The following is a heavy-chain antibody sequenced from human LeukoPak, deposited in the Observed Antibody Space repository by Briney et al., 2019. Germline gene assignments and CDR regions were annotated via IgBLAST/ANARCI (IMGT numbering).Heavy chain of an antibody. V-gene: IGHV3-11*01. CDR3: ARTRGAGPGGHFDS. J-gene: IGHJ4*02. Sequence: GGSLRLSCAASGFSFNDEYMSWISQAPRHGLQWIAYISASGDFRRSTDSVKGQFTISRDNAKRLLYLQMDSLGEEDTAVYYCARTRGAGPGGHFDSWGQGVLVIVSS. CDR1: GFSFNDEY. CDR2: ISASGDFR. D-gene: IGHD3-10*01.